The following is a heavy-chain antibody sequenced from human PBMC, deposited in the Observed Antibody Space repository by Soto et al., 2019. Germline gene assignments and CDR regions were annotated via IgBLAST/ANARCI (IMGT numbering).Heavy chain of an antibody. J-gene: IGHJ6*02. V-gene: IGHV4-59*01. D-gene: IGHD2-2*01. CDR1: GGSISSYY. CDR2: IHDSGST. CDR3: ARARYQLFHPYHYDMDV. Sequence: QVQRQASGPGLVKPTESLSLTCTVSGGSISSYYWSWIRQSSGKGLEWIGYIHDSGSTKSNPSLKSRVTISADTSRNQVSPKLSSVTAADSAVYFCARARYQLFHPYHYDMDVWGQGTTVTVSS.